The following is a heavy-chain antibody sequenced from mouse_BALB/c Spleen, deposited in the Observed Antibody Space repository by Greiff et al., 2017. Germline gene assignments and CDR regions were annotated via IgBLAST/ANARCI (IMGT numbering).Heavy chain of an antibody. J-gene: IGHJ4*01. Sequence: EVKLVESGGDLVKPGGSLKLSCAASGFTFSSYGMSWVRQTPDKRLEWVATISSGGSYTYYPDSVKGRFTISRDNAKNTLYLQMSSLKSEDTAMYYCARQIYYDYDDAMDYWGKGTSVTVSS. D-gene: IGHD2-4*01. V-gene: IGHV5-6*01. CDR2: ISSGGSYT. CDR1: GFTFSSYG. CDR3: ARQIYYDYDDAMDY.